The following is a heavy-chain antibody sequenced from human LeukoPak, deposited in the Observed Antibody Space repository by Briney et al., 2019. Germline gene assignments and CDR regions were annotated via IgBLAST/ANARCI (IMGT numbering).Heavy chain of an antibody. V-gene: IGHV3-23*01. Sequence: GGSLRLSCAASGFTFSKYSMSWVRHAPGQGLEWVSAITGSGGNTNYADSVKGRFTISRDNSMNTLYLQVNTLRAEDTAVYYCAKHYAGNSMGAFEIWGQGTMVTVSS. J-gene: IGHJ3*02. CDR3: AKHYAGNSMGAFEI. CDR2: ITGSGGNT. CDR1: GFTFSKYS. D-gene: IGHD4-23*01.